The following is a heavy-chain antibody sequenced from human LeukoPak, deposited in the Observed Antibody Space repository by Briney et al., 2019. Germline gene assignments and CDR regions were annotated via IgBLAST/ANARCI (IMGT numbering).Heavy chain of an antibody. CDR3: ARGAETVVAATL. Sequence: PGGSLRLSFAASGLAVSSNYMSWVRQAPGKGLEWVSVIYSGGSTYYADSVKGRFTISRDNSKNTLYLQLNSLRPEDTAVYYCARGAETVVAATLWGQGTLVTVSS. D-gene: IGHD2-15*01. V-gene: IGHV3-53*01. CDR1: GLAVSSNY. CDR2: IYSGGST. J-gene: IGHJ4*02.